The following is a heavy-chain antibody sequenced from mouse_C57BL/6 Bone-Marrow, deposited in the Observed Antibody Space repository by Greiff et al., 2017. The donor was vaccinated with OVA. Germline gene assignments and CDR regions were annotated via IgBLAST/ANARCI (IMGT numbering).Heavy chain of an antibody. J-gene: IGHJ2*01. CDR2: ILPGSGST. D-gene: IGHD2-2*01. Sequence: QVQLQQSGAELMKPGASVKLSCKATGYTFTGYWIEWVKQRPGHGLEWIGEILPGSGSTNYKEKFKGKATFTADTSSNTAYMQLSSLTTEDSAIYYCATSSTMVTTRGYFDYWGQGTTLTVSS. V-gene: IGHV1-9*01. CDR3: ATSSTMVTTRGYFDY. CDR1: GYTFTGYW.